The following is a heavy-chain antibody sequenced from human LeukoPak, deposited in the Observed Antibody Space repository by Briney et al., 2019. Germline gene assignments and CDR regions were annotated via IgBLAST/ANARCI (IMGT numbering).Heavy chain of an antibody. D-gene: IGHD6-13*01. Sequence: SETLSLTCTVSGGSISSYYWSWIRQPAGKGLEWIGRIYTSGSTNYNPSLKSRVTLSVDTSKNQFSLNLSSVTAAETAVYYCARDSLAIAAAGSGFDYWGQGTLVTVSS. V-gene: IGHV4-4*07. J-gene: IGHJ4*02. CDR2: IYTSGST. CDR1: GGSISSYY. CDR3: ARDSLAIAAAGSGFDY.